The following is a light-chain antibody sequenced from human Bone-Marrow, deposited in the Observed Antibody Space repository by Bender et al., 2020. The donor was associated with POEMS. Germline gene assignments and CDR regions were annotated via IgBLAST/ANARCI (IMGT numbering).Light chain of an antibody. J-gene: IGLJ1*01. CDR2: DVT. Sequence: QSALTQPRSVSGSPGQSVTISCTGSSPDVGGHNFFSWFRQYPGKPPKLLIFDVTKRPSGVPDRFSGSKSGNTASLTISGLQGDNEADYYCCSYTTSYTYVFGPGTWVSVL. CDR3: CSYTTSYTYV. CDR1: SPDVGGHNF. V-gene: IGLV2-11*01.